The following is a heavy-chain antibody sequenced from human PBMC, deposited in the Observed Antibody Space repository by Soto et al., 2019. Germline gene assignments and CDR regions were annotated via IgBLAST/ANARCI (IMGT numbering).Heavy chain of an antibody. D-gene: IGHD3-10*01. Sequence: ASVKVSCKASGYTFTSYYMHWVRQAPGQGLEWMGIINPSGGSTSYAQKFQGRVTMTRDTSTSTVYMELSSLRSEDTAVYYCARDYDDITMVRGVDNWFDPWGQGTLVTVSS. V-gene: IGHV1-46*01. CDR2: INPSGGST. CDR3: ARDYDDITMVRGVDNWFDP. J-gene: IGHJ5*02. CDR1: GYTFTSYY.